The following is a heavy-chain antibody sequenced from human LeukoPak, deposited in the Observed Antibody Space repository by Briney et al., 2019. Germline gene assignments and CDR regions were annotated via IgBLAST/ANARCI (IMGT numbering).Heavy chain of an antibody. J-gene: IGHJ4*02. CDR3: ARERSPSLEWLLRGYFDY. V-gene: IGHV1-2*04. Sequence: ASVKVSCKAFGYTFTGYYMHWVRQAPGQGLEWMGWINPNSGGTNYAQKFQGWVTMTRDTSISTAYMERSRLRSDDTAVYYCARERSPSLEWLLRGYFDYWGQGTLVTVSS. CDR2: INPNSGGT. CDR1: GYTFTGYY. D-gene: IGHD3-3*01.